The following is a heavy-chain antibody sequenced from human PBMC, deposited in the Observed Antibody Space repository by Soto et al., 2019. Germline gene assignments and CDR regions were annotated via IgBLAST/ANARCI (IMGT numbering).Heavy chain of an antibody. Sequence: ETLSLTCTVSGGSISSYYWSWIRQPPGKGLERIGYIYYSGSTNYNPSHKSRVTISVDTSKNQCSLKLSSVTAADTAVYYCAREGRELMGSSWPRSGILYDYWGQGTLVTVSS. CDR3: AREGRELMGSSWPRSGILYDY. CDR2: IYYSGST. V-gene: IGHV4-59*01. CDR1: GGSISSYY. D-gene: IGHD6-13*01. J-gene: IGHJ4*02.